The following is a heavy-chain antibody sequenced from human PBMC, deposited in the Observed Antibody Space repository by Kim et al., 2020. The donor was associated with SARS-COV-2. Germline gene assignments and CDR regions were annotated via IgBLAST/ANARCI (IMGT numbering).Heavy chain of an antibody. CDR2: ISYDGSNK. J-gene: IGHJ6*01. D-gene: IGHD2-8*01. CDR1: GFTFSSYA. V-gene: IGHV3-30-3*01. CDR3: ARDVYGLVCLRPPSYYYG. Sequence: GGSLRLSCAASGFTFSSYAMHWVRQAPGKGLEWVAVISYDGSNKYYADSVKGRFTISRDNSKNTLYLQMNSLRAEDTAVYYCARDVYGLVCLRPPSYYYG.